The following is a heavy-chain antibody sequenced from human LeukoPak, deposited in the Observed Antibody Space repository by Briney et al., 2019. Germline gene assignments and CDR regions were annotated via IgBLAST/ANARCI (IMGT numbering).Heavy chain of an antibody. CDR3: TLRGGMICVNGVCPEYFNH. CDR1: GNNLREVS. J-gene: IGHJ1*01. D-gene: IGHD2-8*01. CDR2: FDPEEGRT. Sequence: VASVKVSCKISGNNLREVSMNWVRQGPGKGLEWMGGFDPEEGRTLYAQKFQGRVTTTEDTSTDTAYMELSSLTSEDTAVYYCTLRGGMICVNGVCPEYFNHWGQGTLVGVSS. V-gene: IGHV1-24*01.